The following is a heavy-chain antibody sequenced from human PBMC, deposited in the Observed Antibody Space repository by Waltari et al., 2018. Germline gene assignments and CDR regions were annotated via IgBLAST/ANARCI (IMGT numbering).Heavy chain of an antibody. CDR3: ARGLGVTIFGVVNLFDP. Sequence: QVQLVQSGAEVKKPGASVKVSCKASGYTFTGYYMHWVRQAPGQGLGWMGRSNPNRGGTNYAQKFQGRVTMTRDTSISTAYMELSRLRSDDTAVYYCARGLGVTIFGVVNLFDPWGQGTLVTVSS. J-gene: IGHJ5*02. CDR2: SNPNRGGT. CDR1: GYTFTGYY. D-gene: IGHD3-3*01. V-gene: IGHV1-2*06.